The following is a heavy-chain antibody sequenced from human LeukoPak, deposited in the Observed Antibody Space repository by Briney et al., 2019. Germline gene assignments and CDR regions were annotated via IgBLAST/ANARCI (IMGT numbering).Heavy chain of an antibody. CDR1: GYTFTGYY. V-gene: IGHV1-2*02. CDR3: ARDLYGGTSATFDY. CDR2: INPNSGGT. D-gene: IGHD4-23*01. Sequence: ASVKVSCKASGYTFTGYYMHWVRQAPGQGLEWMGWINPNSGGTHYAQKFQGRVTMTSDTSISSAYMELSRLRSDDRAVYYCARDLYGGTSATFDYWGQGTLVTVSS. J-gene: IGHJ4*02.